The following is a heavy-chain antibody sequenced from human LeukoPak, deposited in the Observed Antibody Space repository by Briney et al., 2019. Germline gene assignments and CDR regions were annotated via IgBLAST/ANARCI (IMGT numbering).Heavy chain of an antibody. J-gene: IGHJ4*02. CDR3: ARAPRLPQPFVY. CDR2: INPSGGST. Sequence: ASVKVSCKASGYTFTSYYMHWVRQARGQGLEWMGIINPSGGSTSYAQKFQGRVTMTRDTSTSTVYMELSSLRSEDTAVYYCARAPRLPQPFVYWGQGTLVTVSS. CDR1: GYTFTSYY. V-gene: IGHV1-46*01. D-gene: IGHD5-18*01.